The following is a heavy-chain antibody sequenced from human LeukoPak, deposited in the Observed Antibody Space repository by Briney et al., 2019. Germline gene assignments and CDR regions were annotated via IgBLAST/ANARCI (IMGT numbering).Heavy chain of an antibody. CDR1: GGSISSYY. CDR2: IYTSGST. J-gene: IGHJ3*02. V-gene: IGHV4-4*07. Sequence: NPSETLSLTCTVSGGSISSYYWSWIRQPAGKGLDWIGRIYTSGSTNYNPSLRSRVTMSVDTSKNQFSLKLSSVTAADTAVYYCARVGGGTYGYDAFDIWGQGTMVTVSS. D-gene: IGHD1-26*01. CDR3: ARVGGGTYGYDAFDI.